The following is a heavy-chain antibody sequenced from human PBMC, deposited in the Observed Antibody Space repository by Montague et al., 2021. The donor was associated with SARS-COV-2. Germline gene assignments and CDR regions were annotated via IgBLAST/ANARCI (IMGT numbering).Heavy chain of an antibody. CDR1: GFTFSSYW. J-gene: IGHJ6*02. CDR3: ARDSYGSGNYYYYYGMDV. CDR2: IKQDGSEK. Sequence: SGAEVKKPGESLRLSCAASGFTFSSYWMSWVRQAPGKGLEWVANIKQDGSEKYYVDSVKGRFTISRDNAKNSLYLQMNSLRAEDTAVYYCARDSYGSGNYYYYYGMDVWGQGTTVTVSS. D-gene: IGHD3-10*01. V-gene: IGHV3-7*01.